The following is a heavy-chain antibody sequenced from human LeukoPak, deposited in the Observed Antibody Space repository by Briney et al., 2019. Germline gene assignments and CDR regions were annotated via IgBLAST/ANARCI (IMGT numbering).Heavy chain of an antibody. V-gene: IGHV4-31*03. Sequence: PSETLSLTCTVSGGSISSGGYYWSWIRQPPGKGLEWIGYIYYSGSTYYNPSLKSRVTISVDTSKNQFSLKLSSVTAADTAVYYCARDGFRGGYFDYWGQGTLVTVSS. D-gene: IGHD3-10*01. J-gene: IGHJ4*02. CDR1: GGSISSGGYY. CDR2: IYYSGST. CDR3: ARDGFRGGYFDY.